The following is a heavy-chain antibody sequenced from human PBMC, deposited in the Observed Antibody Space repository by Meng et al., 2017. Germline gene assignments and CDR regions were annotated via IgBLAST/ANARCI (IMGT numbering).Heavy chain of an antibody. V-gene: IGHV7-4-1*02. CDR1: GYTCTSFA. CDR2: ICPNTWNP. Sequence: LGQSRAELKRPVDAVSAPCNASGYTCTSFALNWVRQAPGQGIEWMGWICPNTWNPTYAQGFTGRFFCSLNTSVITAYLQISSLQSEDTAVYYLVMLVAGTFGQLFDPWGQGTLVTVSS. D-gene: IGHD2-15*01. CDR3: VMLVAGTFGQLFDP. J-gene: IGHJ5*02.